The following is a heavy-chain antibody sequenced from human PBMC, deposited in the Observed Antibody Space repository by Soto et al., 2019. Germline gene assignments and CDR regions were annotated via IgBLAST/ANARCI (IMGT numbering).Heavy chain of an antibody. D-gene: IGHD3-3*01. CDR3: ARDSTVDLYDFWRGYDYYFDY. CDR2: ISSSSSYI. J-gene: IGHJ4*02. CDR1: GFTFSSYS. Sequence: PGGFLRLSCAASGFTFSSYSMNWVRQAPGKGLEWVSSISSSSSYIYYADSVKGRFTISRDNAKNSLYLQMNSLRAEDTAVYYCARDSTVDLYDFWRGYDYYFDYWGQGTLVTVSS. V-gene: IGHV3-21*01.